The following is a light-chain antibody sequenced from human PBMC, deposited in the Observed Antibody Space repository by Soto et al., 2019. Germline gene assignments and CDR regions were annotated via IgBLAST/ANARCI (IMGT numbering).Light chain of an antibody. CDR3: QQDGSSTGT. V-gene: IGKV1-9*01. J-gene: IGKJ1*01. Sequence: DIQLTQSPSFLSASVGDRVTITCRASHGISSYLAWYQQKPVKAPKLLLYAASTLQSGVPSRFSGSRAGTEVTLTISSLPPEDFAVYYYQQDGSSTGTFVQGTKVDIK. CDR2: AAS. CDR1: HGISSY.